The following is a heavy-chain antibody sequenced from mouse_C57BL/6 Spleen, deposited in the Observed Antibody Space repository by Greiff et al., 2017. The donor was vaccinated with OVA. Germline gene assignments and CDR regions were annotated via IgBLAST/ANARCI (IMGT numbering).Heavy chain of an antibody. V-gene: IGHV1-22*01. D-gene: IGHD2-3*01. CDR2: INPNNGGT. Sequence: VQLQQSGPELVKPGASVKMSCKASGYTFTDYNMHWVKQSHGKSLEWIGYINPNNGGTSYNQKFKGKATLTVNKSSSTAYMELRSLTSEDSAVYYCVVYDGYYVDWYFDVWGTGTTVTVSS. CDR1: GYTFTDYN. CDR3: VVYDGYYVDWYFDV. J-gene: IGHJ1*03.